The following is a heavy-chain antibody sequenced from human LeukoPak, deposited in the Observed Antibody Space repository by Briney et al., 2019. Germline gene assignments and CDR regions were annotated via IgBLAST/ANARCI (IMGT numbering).Heavy chain of an antibody. CDR2: ISSSSSYI. Sequence: GGSLRLSCAASGFTFSSYSMNWVRQAPGKGLEWVASISSSSSYIYYADSVKGRFTISRDNAKNSLYLQMNGLRAEDTAVYYCARDGFYLPGGGWGSLPDDAFDIWGQGTMVTVSS. CDR1: GFTFSSYS. J-gene: IGHJ3*02. CDR3: ARDGFYLPGGGWGSLPDDAFDI. D-gene: IGHD6-19*01. V-gene: IGHV3-21*01.